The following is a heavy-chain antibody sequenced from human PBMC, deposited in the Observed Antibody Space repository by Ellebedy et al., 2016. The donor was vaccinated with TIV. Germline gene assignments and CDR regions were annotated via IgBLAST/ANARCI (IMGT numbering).Heavy chain of an antibody. CDR3: ARNDYGAVYWYFDL. D-gene: IGHD4-17*01. J-gene: IGHJ2*01. CDR2: IYYSGST. V-gene: IGHV4-59*12. Sequence: SETLSLXXTVSGGSISSYYWSWIRQPPGKGLEWIGYIYYSGSTNYNPSLKSRVTISVDTSKNQFSLKLSSVTAADTAVYYCARNDYGAVYWYFDLWGRGTLVTVSS. CDR1: GGSISSYY.